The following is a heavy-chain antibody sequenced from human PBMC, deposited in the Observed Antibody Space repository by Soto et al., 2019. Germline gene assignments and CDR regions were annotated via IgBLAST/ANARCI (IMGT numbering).Heavy chain of an antibody. V-gene: IGHV1-18*01. Sequence: ASVKVSCKASGYTFTSYGISWVRQAPGQGLEWTGWISAYNGNTNYAQKLQGRVTMTTDTSTSTAYMELRSLRSDDTAVYYCARDGVLRFLEWLSTKNWFDPSGQGPLVTVSS. CDR3: ARDGVLRFLEWLSTKNWFDP. CDR1: GYTFTSYG. J-gene: IGHJ5*02. D-gene: IGHD3-3*01. CDR2: ISAYNGNT.